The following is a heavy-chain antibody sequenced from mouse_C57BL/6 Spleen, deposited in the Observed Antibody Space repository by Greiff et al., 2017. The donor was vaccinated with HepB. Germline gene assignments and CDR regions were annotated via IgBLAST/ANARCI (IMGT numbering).Heavy chain of an antibody. D-gene: IGHD2-1*01. Sequence: VQLQQSGPELVKPGASVKISCKASGYTFTDYYMNWVKQSHGKSLEWIGDINPNNGGTSYNQKFKGKATLTVDKSSSTAYMELRSLTSEDSAVYYCARGDGNYAYYFDYWGQGTTLTVSS. CDR1: GYTFTDYY. V-gene: IGHV1-26*01. J-gene: IGHJ2*01. CDR3: ARGDGNYAYYFDY. CDR2: INPNNGGT.